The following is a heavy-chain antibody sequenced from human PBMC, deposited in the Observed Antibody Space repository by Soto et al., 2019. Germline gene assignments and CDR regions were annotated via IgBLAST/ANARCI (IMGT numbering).Heavy chain of an antibody. CDR2: IIPIFGTA. V-gene: IGHV1-69*06. CDR3: ARIDVVPAAIRHYYYYGMDV. Sequence: QVQLVQSGAEVKKPGSSVKVSCKASGGTFSSYAISWVRQAPGQGLEWMGGIIPIFGTANYAQKFQGRVTITADKSTSKAYMELSSLRSEDTAVDYCARIDVVPAAIRHYYYYGMDVWGQGTTVTVSS. CDR1: GGTFSSYA. J-gene: IGHJ6*02. D-gene: IGHD2-2*02.